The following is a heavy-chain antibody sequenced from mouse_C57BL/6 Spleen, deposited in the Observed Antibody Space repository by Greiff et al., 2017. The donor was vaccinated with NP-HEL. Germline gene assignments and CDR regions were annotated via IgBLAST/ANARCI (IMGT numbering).Heavy chain of an antibody. CDR1: GYTFTSYW. CDR2: IYPGSGST. CDR3: AREAYYSNYWAMDY. J-gene: IGHJ4*01. V-gene: IGHV1-55*01. D-gene: IGHD2-5*01. Sequence: QVQLQQPGAELVKPGASVKMSCKASGYTFTSYWITWVKQRPGQGLEWIGDIYPGSGSTNYNEKFKSKATLTVDTSSSTAYMQLSRLTSEDSAVYYCAREAYYSNYWAMDYWGQGTSVTVSS.